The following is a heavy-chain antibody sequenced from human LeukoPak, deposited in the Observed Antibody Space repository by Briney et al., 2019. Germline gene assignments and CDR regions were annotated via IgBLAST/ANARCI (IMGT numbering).Heavy chain of an antibody. CDR2: INQDGSQK. J-gene: IGHJ6*02. CDR3: VRGRGMDG. CDR1: GFTFTNNW. Sequence: PGVSLRLSCAASGFTFTNNWMNWVRQAPWKGLEWVANINQDGSQKYYVDSVKGRFTISRDNAQNSVYLQMNSLRDEDTAVYYCVRGRGMDGWGQGTTVTVSS. V-gene: IGHV3-7*01.